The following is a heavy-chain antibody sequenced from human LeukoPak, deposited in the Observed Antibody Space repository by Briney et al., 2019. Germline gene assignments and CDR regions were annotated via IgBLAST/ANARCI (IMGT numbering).Heavy chain of an antibody. CDR2: ITPNSGGT. J-gene: IGHJ4*02. V-gene: IGHV1-2*02. D-gene: IGHD5-18*01. CDR1: GYTFTNYY. Sequence: ASVKVSCKASGYTFTNYYMHWVRQAPGQGLEWMGWITPNSGGTNYAQKFQGRVTMTRDTSISTAYMELSRLTSDDTAVYYCARGRGYSYAHGDYWGQGTLVTVSS. CDR3: ARGRGYSYAHGDY.